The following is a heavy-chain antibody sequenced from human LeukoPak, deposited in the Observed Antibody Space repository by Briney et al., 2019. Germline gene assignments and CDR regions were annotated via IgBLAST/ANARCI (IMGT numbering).Heavy chain of an antibody. D-gene: IGHD3-10*01. V-gene: IGHV1-8*01. CDR3: ARGRGGGHFDY. CDR1: GYTFTSYD. CDR2: INPKTGTT. J-gene: IGHJ4*02. Sequence: ASVKVSCKASGYTFTSYDINWVRQAAGQGLEWMGWINPKTGTTDYAQKFQGRVTVTRDTSISTAYMDLSSLRSDDTAVYYCARGRGGGHFDYWGQGTLVTVSS.